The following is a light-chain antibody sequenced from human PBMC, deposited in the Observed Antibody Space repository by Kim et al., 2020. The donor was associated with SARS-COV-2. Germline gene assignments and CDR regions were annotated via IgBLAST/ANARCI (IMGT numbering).Light chain of an antibody. CDR3: QQNYETPYT. Sequence: DIQMTQSPSSLSASVGDRVTITCRASETINKYLNWYQQQSGKAPKLLIYSTSNLQTGVPSRFVGGGTGTEFTLTISGLQREDFASYYCQQNYETPYTFGQGTKLEI. J-gene: IGKJ2*01. CDR1: ETINKY. CDR2: STS. V-gene: IGKV1-39*01.